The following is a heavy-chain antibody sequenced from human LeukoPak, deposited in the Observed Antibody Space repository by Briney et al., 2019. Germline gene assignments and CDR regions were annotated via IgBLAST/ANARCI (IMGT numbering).Heavy chain of an antibody. CDR1: GYTFTSYG. D-gene: IGHD3-10*01. Sequence: GASVKVSCKASGYTFTSYGISWVRQAPGQGLEWMGWISAYNGNTNYAQKLQGRVTMTTDTSTSTAYVELRSLRSDNTAVYYCARDMVRGVITPSDAFDIWGQGTMVTVS. J-gene: IGHJ3*02. V-gene: IGHV1-18*01. CDR2: ISAYNGNT. CDR3: ARDMVRGVITPSDAFDI.